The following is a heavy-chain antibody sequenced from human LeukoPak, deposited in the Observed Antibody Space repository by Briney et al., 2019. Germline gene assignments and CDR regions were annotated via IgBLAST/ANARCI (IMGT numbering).Heavy chain of an antibody. Sequence: GGSLRLSCAASGFTFSSYSMNWVRQAPGKGLEWVSYISSSSSTIYYADSVKGRFTISRDNAKNSLYLQMNSLRAEDTAVYYCARVEYTEDYWGQGTLVTVSS. CDR3: ARVEYTEDY. CDR2: ISSSSSTI. J-gene: IGHJ4*02. V-gene: IGHV3-48*01. CDR1: GFTFSSYS. D-gene: IGHD6-6*01.